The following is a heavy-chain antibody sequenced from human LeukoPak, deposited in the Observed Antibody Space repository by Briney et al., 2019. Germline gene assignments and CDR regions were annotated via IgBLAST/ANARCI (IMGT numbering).Heavy chain of an antibody. CDR3: ARSSSDGLRYFDWYNFAEYFQH. Sequence: ASVKVSCKASGGTFSSYAISWVRQAPGQGLEWMGGIIPIFGTANYAQKFQGRVTITADESTSTAYMELSSLRSEDTAVYYCARSSSDGLRYFDWYNFAEYFQHWGQGTLVTVSS. D-gene: IGHD3-9*01. CDR2: IIPIFGTA. V-gene: IGHV1-69*13. J-gene: IGHJ1*01. CDR1: GGTFSSYA.